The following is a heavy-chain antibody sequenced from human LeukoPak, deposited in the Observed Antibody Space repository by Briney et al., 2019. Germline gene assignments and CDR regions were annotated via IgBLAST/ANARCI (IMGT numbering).Heavy chain of an antibody. CDR2: INPNSGGT. J-gene: IGHJ3*02. CDR1: GYTFTGYY. D-gene: IGHD5-18*01. Sequence: ASVKVSCKASGYTFTGYYMHWVRQALGQGLEWMGRINPNSGGTNYAQKFQGRVTMTRDTSISTAYMGLSRLRSDDTAVYYCARAGGYSYGYNAFDIWGQGTMVTVSS. V-gene: IGHV1-2*06. CDR3: ARAGGYSYGYNAFDI.